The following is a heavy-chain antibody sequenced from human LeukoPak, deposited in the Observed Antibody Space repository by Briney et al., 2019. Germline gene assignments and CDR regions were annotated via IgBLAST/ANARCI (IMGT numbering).Heavy chain of an antibody. CDR2: ISGSGGST. D-gene: IGHD4-17*01. J-gene: IGHJ6*02. V-gene: IGHV3-23*01. Sequence: PGASLRLSCAASGFIFSSYAMSWVRQAPGKGLEWVSAISGSGGSTYYADSVKGRFTISRDNSKNTLYLQMNSLRAEDTAVYYCAKAPTTVTYYGMDVWGQGTTVTVSS. CDR3: AKAPTTVTYYGMDV. CDR1: GFIFSSYA.